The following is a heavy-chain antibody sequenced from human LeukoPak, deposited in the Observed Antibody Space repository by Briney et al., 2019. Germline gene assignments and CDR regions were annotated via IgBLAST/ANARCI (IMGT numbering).Heavy chain of an antibody. V-gene: IGHV4-39*01. CDR1: GGSISSSSYY. CDR3: ARQRGGPYDYVWGSYRAPYYFDY. CDR2: IYYSGST. Sequence: SETLSLTCTVSGGSISSSSYYWGWIRQPPGKGLEWIGSIYYSGSTYYNPSLKSRVTISVDTSKNQFSLKLSSVTAADTAVYYCARQRGGPYDYVWGSYRAPYYFDYWGQGTLVTVSS. D-gene: IGHD3-16*02. J-gene: IGHJ4*02.